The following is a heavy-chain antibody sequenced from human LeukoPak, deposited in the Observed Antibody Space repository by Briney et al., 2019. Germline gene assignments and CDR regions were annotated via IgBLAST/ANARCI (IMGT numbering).Heavy chain of an antibody. CDR2: ISAYNGNT. CDR1: GYTFTSYG. V-gene: IGHV1-18*01. Sequence: GASLKVSCKASGYTFTSYGISWVRQAPGQELEWMGWISAYNGNTNYAQKLQGRVTMTTDTSTSTAYMELRSLRSDDTAVYYCARDRAAGSSGYYLNWGQGTLVTVSS. CDR3: ARDRAAGSSGYYLN. J-gene: IGHJ4*02. D-gene: IGHD3-22*01.